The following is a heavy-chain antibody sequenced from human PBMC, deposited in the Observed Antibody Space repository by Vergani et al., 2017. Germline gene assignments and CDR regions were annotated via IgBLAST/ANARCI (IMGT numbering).Heavy chain of an antibody. CDR2: INHSGST. CDR1: GGSFSGYY. D-gene: IGHD3-16*01. J-gene: IGHJ3*02. Sequence: QLQLQESGPGLVKPSETLSLTCAVYGGSFSGYYWSWIRQPPGKGLEWIAEINHSGSTNYNPSLKSRVTISVDTSRNQISLKLTSVTATDTAIYFCARGNPYVDFDIWGQGTMITVSS. CDR3: ARGNPYVDFDI. V-gene: IGHV4-34*10.